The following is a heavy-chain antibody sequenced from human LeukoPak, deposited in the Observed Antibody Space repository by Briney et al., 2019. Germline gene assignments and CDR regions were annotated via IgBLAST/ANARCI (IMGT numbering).Heavy chain of an antibody. J-gene: IGHJ4*02. V-gene: IGHV3-48*01. D-gene: IGHD6-13*01. CDR3: VRERGYSSSWYTF. Sequence: PGGSLRLSCAASGFTFSRYEMNWVRQAPGKGLEWVSYISSGSITVYYADSVKGRFTISRDNARNSLYLQMNNLRAEDTAVYSCVRERGYSSSWYTFWGQGTLVTVSS. CDR1: GFTFSRYE. CDR2: ISSGSITV.